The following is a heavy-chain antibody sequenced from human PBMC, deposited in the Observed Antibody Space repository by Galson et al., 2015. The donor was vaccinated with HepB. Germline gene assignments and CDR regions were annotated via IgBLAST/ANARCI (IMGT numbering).Heavy chain of an antibody. D-gene: IGHD4/OR15-4a*01. CDR1: GFIFSSYW. CDR3: ARDLTLDY. CDR2: IKQDGSDQ. J-gene: IGHJ4*02. Sequence: SLRLSCAASGFIFSSYWMSWVRQAPGKGLEWVANIKQDGSDQYYVDSVKGRFTISRDNAKNSLYLQMNSLRAEDTAVYYCARDLTLDYWGQGTLVTVSS. V-gene: IGHV3-7*03.